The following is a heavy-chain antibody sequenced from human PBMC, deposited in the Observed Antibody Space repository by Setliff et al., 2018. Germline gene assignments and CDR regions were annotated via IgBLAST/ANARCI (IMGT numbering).Heavy chain of an antibody. D-gene: IGHD3-22*01. CDR1: GGSFSGYY. CDR3: ARGPRYDYESSGYHYMKRFDY. CDR2: INRRGSS. J-gene: IGHJ4*02. Sequence: SETLSLTCTVSGGSFSGYYWNWIRQPPGKGLEWIGEINRRGSSKYNPSLKSRVTISVDTSKNQFSLKVSSVTAADTAVYYRARGPRYDYESSGYHYMKRFDYWGQGTLVTVSS. V-gene: IGHV4-34*01.